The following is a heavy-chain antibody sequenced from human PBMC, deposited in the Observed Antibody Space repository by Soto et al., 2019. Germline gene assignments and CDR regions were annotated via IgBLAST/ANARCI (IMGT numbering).Heavy chain of an antibody. CDR2: ISAYNGNT. Sequence: QVQLVQSGAEVKKPGASVKVSCKASGYTFTSYGISWVRQAPGQGLEWMGWISAYNGNTNYAQKLQGRVTMTTDTSTSTAYMELRSLRSDDTAVFYCAREARDFWSGYYPPHFDYWGQGTLVTVSS. V-gene: IGHV1-18*01. J-gene: IGHJ4*02. CDR1: GYTFTSYG. CDR3: AREARDFWSGYYPPHFDY. D-gene: IGHD3-3*01.